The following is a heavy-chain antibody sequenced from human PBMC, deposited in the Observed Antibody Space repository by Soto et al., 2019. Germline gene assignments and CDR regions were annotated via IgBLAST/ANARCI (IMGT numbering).Heavy chain of an antibody. J-gene: IGHJ6*02. CDR3: ARVNWKYYYDGMDV. Sequence: QVQLVQSGAEVKKPGASVKVSCKASGYTFTSYDINWVRQATGQGLEWMGWMNPNSGNTGYAQKFQGRATLTRNTSISTAYMELSSLRSEDTAVYYCARVNWKYYYDGMDVWGQGTTVTVSS. CDR2: MNPNSGNT. CDR1: GYTFTSYD. D-gene: IGHD1-1*01. V-gene: IGHV1-8*01.